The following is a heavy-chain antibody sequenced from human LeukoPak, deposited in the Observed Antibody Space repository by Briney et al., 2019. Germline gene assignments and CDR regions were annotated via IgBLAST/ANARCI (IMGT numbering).Heavy chain of an antibody. D-gene: IGHD3-22*01. Sequence: GGSLRLSCAASGFTFSSYWMHWARQAPGKGLVWVSRINSDGSSTSYADSVKGRFTISRDNAKNTLYLQMNSLRAEDTAVYYCARANGYYSDDAFDIWGQGTMVTVSS. CDR2: INSDGSST. J-gene: IGHJ3*02. CDR1: GFTFSSYW. CDR3: ARANGYYSDDAFDI. V-gene: IGHV3-74*01.